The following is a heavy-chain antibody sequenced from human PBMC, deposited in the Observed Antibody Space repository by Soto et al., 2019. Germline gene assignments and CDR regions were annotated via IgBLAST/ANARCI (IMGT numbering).Heavy chain of an antibody. CDR1: GFTFSSYA. D-gene: IGHD3-9*01. V-gene: IGHV3-23*01. J-gene: IGHJ6*02. CDR2: ISGSGGST. CDR3: AKDQGFDWLPSYYYYYGMDV. Sequence: GGSLRLSCAASGFTFSSYAMSWVRQAPGKGLEWVSAISGSGGSTYYADSVKGRFTISRDNSKNTLYLQMNSLRAEDTAVYYCAKDQGFDWLPSYYYYYGMDVWGQATTLTVYS.